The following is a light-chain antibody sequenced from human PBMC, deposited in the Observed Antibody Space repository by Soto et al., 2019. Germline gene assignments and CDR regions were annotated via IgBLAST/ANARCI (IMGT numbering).Light chain of an antibody. CDR2: GAS. Sequence: IVITQYTFTLSVSPGESAPLSCSASQSVSGDYLAWYQSKPGQAPRLLIHGASNRATGIPDRFSGSGSGTDFTLTISSLEPEDFAVYYCQHRFNWPWTFGQGTKVDIK. V-gene: IGKV3D-20*02. CDR1: QSVSGDY. CDR3: QHRFNWPWT. J-gene: IGKJ1*01.